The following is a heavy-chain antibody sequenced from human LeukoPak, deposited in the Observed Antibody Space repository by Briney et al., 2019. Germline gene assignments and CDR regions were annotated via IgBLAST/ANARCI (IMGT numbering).Heavy chain of an antibody. V-gene: IGHV4-59*01. D-gene: IGHD1-26*01. CDR1: GSSITSYH. CDR3: ARGGSGTYYHY. Sequence: PSETLSLTCTVSGSSITSYHYSWIRQPPGKGLEWIGYIYYSGSTNYNPSLKSRVTISVDTSKNQFSLKLSSVTAADTAVYYCARGGSGTYYHYWGQGTLVTVSS. CDR2: IYYSGST. J-gene: IGHJ4*02.